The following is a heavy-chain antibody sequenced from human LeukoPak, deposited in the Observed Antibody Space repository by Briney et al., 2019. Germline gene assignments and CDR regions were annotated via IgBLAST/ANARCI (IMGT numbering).Heavy chain of an antibody. CDR1: GGSISSSY. CDR2: IYYSGST. D-gene: IGHD7-27*01. V-gene: IGHV4-59*01. CDR3: ARVKLGADAFDI. Sequence: SETLSLTCTVSGGSISSSYWSWIRQPPGKGLEWIGYIYYSGSTNYNPSLKSRVTISVDTSKNQSSLKLSSVTAADTAVYYCARVKLGADAFDIWGQGTMVTVSS. J-gene: IGHJ3*02.